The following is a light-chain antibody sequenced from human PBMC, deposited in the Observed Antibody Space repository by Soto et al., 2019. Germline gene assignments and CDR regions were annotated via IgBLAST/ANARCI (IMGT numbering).Light chain of an antibody. Sequence: EIVLTQSPATLSLSPGKTATLSCRANQSVSSSLAWYQQKPGQTPRLLIYDASNRATGIPARFSGSGSGTDFTLTVSSLEPEDFAVYYCQQRSSWPLTFGGGTKVEIK. CDR1: QSVSSS. J-gene: IGKJ4*01. CDR3: QQRSSWPLT. V-gene: IGKV3-11*01. CDR2: DAS.